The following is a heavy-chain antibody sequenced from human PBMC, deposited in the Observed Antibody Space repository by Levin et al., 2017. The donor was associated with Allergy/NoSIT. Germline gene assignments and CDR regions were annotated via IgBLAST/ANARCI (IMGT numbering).Heavy chain of an antibody. D-gene: IGHD3-10*01. CDR3: ARDFEIHYGSGPYYFDY. CDR2: IYHRGST. CDR1: GASISSGNW. V-gene: IGHV4-4*02. J-gene: IGHJ4*02. Sequence: SETLSLTCTVSGASISSGNWWSWVRQPPGKGLAWIGEIYHRGSTNYNPSLKSRVTLSVDKSKNQFFLKLTSVTAADTAVYYCARDFEIHYGSGPYYFDYWGQGTLVTVAS.